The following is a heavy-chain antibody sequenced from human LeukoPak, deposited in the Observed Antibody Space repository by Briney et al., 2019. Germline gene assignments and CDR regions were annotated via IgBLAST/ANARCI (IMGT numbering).Heavy chain of an antibody. D-gene: IGHD4-17*01. CDR3: AREETTSGFDY. V-gene: IGHV3-21*01. CDR1: GFTFTTYS. CDR2: ISSGSSAI. J-gene: IGHJ4*02. Sequence: GGSLRLSCEASGFTFTTYSMTWVRQAPGKGLEWVSIISSGSSAIFSADALKGRFTISRDDAKNLLYLDMNSLRAEDTAVYYCAREETTSGFDYWGQGTLVTVSS.